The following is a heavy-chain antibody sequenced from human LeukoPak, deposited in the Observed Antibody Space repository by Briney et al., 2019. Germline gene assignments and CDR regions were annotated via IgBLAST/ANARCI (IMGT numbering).Heavy chain of an antibody. D-gene: IGHD3-10*01. V-gene: IGHV3-23*01. Sequence: GGSLRLSCAASGFTFSSYGMSWVRQAPGKGLEWVSAISCSCGSTYYPDYVKGRFTISRDNSKNTLYLEMNSLRAEDKAVYYCAKGSITMVRGVIREILDAFDIWGQGTMVTVSS. J-gene: IGHJ3*02. CDR3: AKGSITMVRGVIREILDAFDI. CDR2: ISCSCGST. CDR1: GFTFSSYG.